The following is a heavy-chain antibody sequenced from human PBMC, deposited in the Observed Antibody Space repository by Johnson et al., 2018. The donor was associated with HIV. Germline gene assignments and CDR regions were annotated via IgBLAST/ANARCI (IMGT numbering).Heavy chain of an antibody. CDR2: ISYDGNKK. CDR1: GFTFSSYG. V-gene: IGHV3-30*18. CDR3: AKDVGNYWPDAFDI. Sequence: QVQLVESGGGVVQPGRSLRLSCAASGFTFSSYGMHWVRQAPGQGLEWVAVISYDGNKKYYAESVKGRLTVSRDNSKNTLYLQMNSLRAEDTAVYYCAKDVGNYWPDAFDIWGQGTMVTVSS. J-gene: IGHJ3*02. D-gene: IGHD3-22*01.